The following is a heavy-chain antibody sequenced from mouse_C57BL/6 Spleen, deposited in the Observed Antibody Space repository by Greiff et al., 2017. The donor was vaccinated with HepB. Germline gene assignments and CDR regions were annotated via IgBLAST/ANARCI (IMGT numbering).Heavy chain of an antibody. CDR2: IDPEDGDT. CDR3: TTPHYDGSSYWYFDV. D-gene: IGHD1-1*01. Sequence: VQLKHSGAELVRPGASVKLSCTASGFNIKDYYMHWVKQRPEQGLEWIGRIDPEDGDTEYAPKFQGKATMTADTSSNTAYLQLSSLTSEDTAVYYCTTPHYDGSSYWYFDVWGTGTTVTVSS. V-gene: IGHV14-1*01. J-gene: IGHJ1*03. CDR1: GFNIKDYY.